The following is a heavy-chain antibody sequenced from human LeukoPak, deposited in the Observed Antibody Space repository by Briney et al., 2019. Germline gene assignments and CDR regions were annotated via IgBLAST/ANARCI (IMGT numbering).Heavy chain of an antibody. Sequence: SGTLSLTCAVSGGSISSSNWWSWVRPPPGKGLEWIGEIYHDGSTYYNPSLKSRVTISVNMSKNQFSLKLNSVTAADTAVYYCARVYRKTYKWNDQPDYWGQGTLVTASS. CDR2: IYHDGST. CDR1: GGSISSSNW. J-gene: IGHJ4*02. CDR3: ARVYRKTYKWNDQPDY. V-gene: IGHV4-4*02. D-gene: IGHD1-20*01.